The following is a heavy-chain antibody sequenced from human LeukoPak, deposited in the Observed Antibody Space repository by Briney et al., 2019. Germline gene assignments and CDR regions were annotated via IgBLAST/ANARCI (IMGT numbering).Heavy chain of an antibody. Sequence: SETLSLTCTVSGGSISSYYWSWIWQPPGKGLEWIAYISDIGSINYNPSLKSRVTISLDPSKNQFSLKLSSVTAADTAVYYCAGHHPRNTVDFWGQGTLVTVSS. J-gene: IGHJ4*02. D-gene: IGHD2/OR15-2a*01. CDR3: AGHHPRNTVDF. V-gene: IGHV4-59*08. CDR1: GGSISSYY. CDR2: ISDIGSI.